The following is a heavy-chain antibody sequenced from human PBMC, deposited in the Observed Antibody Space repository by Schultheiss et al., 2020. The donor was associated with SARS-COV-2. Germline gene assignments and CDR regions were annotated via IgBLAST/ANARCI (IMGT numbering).Heavy chain of an antibody. V-gene: IGHV3-21*04. CDR3: ARLRTYSYYFDY. Sequence: GGSLRLSCAASGFTFSSYAMHWVRQAPGKGLEWVSSISSSSSYIYYADSVKGRFTISRDNAKNSLYLEMTSLTAEDTAIYYCARLRTYSYYFDYWGQGTLVTVSS. CDR1: GFTFSSYA. CDR2: ISSSSSYI. J-gene: IGHJ4*02. D-gene: IGHD4-17*01.